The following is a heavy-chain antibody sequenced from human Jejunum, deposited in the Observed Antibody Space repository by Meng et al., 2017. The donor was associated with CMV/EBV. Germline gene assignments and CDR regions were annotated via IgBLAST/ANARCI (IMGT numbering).Heavy chain of an antibody. CDR1: SISSGDYY. CDR2: TYYGGKT. J-gene: IGHJ5*02. CDR3: ARTEDCHTTRCYTGFDP. V-gene: IGHV4-30-4*08. D-gene: IGHD2-2*01. Sequence: SISSGDYYWSWIRQPPGKGLEWIEFTYYGGKTYYNPSLEGRVTISIDTSKNQFSLRLSSVTAADTAVYYCARTEDCHTTRCYTGFDPWGQGTLVTVSS.